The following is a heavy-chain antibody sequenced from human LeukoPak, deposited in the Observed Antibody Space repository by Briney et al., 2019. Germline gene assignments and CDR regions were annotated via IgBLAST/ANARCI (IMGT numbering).Heavy chain of an antibody. D-gene: IGHD2-21*01. CDR3: AKYVAGGSREFDP. CDR1: GVTFSTYA. J-gene: IGHJ5*02. Sequence: GGSLRLSCAASGVTFSTYAMSWVRQAPGMGLEWGSTISSGGGNTYYADSVKGRFTISRDNSKNTLHLQMNSLRAADTAVYYCAKYVAGGSREFDPWGQGTLVTVSS. CDR2: ISSGGGNT. V-gene: IGHV3-23*01.